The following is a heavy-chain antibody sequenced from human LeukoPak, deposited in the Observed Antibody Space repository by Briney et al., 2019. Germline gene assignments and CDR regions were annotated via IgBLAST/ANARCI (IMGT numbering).Heavy chain of an antibody. CDR3: CLMAAGMFDY. V-gene: IGHV3-15*01. D-gene: IGHD6-13*01. J-gene: IGHJ4*02. CDR2: IKSKTDGGTT. Sequence: PGGSLRLSCAASGTTFRNAWMSWVRKAPGKGLKWVGRIKSKTDGGTTDYAAPVKGRVTISRDDSKNTLYRQRNSQKTEDTAVYYCCLMAAGMFDYWGQGTLVTVSS. CDR1: GTTFRNAW.